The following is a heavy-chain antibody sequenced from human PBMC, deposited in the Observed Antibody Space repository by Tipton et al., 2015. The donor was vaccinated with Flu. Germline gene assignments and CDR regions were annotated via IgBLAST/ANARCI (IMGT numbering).Heavy chain of an antibody. D-gene: IGHD3-10*01. V-gene: IGHV4-59*01. CDR3: ARSTYYYGSGSSDY. J-gene: IGHJ4*02. CDR1: DDSITYYY. Sequence: TLSLTCTVSDDSITYYYWSWIRQPPGKGLEWIGYIYYSGGTSYNPSLQSRLSISVDSSKNQLSLKLTSVTAADTAVYYCARSTYYYGSGSSDYWGQGILVTVSS. CDR2: IYYSGGT.